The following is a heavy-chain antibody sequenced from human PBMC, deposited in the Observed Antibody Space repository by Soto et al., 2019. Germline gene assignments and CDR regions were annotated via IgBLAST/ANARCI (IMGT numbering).Heavy chain of an antibody. Sequence: QVQLRESGPGLVRPSETLSLSCSVSGASLKDFSWSWIWQPPGRGLEWIGYVSYSGRTTYSPPFKSRVTISLDTSKNAFSLNLTSMTAADTAIYYCARHFLGPARQRLLVDYWGQGTLATVSS. CDR1: GASLKDFS. V-gene: IGHV4-59*08. CDR3: ARHFLGPARQRLLVDY. CDR2: VSYSGRT. J-gene: IGHJ4*02. D-gene: IGHD2-2*01.